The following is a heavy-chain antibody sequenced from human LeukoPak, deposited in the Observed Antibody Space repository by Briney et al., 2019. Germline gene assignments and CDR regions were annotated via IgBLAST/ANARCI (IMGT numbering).Heavy chain of an antibody. CDR1: GFTFTSSA. D-gene: IGHD3-9*01. J-gene: IGHJ5*02. Sequence: SVKVSCKASGFTFTSSAMQWVRQARGQRLEWIGWIVVDSGNTNYAQKFQERVTITRDMSTSTAYMELSSLRSEDTAVYYCARGRLRYFDWFPFDPWGQGTLVTVSS. CDR3: ARGRLRYFDWFPFDP. V-gene: IGHV1-58*02. CDR2: IVVDSGNT.